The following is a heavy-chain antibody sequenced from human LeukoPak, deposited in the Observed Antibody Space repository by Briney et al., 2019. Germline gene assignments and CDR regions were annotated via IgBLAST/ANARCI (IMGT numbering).Heavy chain of an antibody. V-gene: IGHV3-48*01. J-gene: IGHJ6*03. CDR1: GFSFSDYS. CDR3: ARDLTSAYWSPGGYYYYMDV. Sequence: PGGSLRLSCVASGFSFSDYSMNWVRQSPGKGLEWIAYITRRSAFTYFADSVKGRFTVSRDDARNSLYLYLTSVRVDDTAVYYCARDLTSAYWSPGGYYYYMDVWGKGTAVTVSS. D-gene: IGHD3-16*01. CDR2: ITRRSAFT.